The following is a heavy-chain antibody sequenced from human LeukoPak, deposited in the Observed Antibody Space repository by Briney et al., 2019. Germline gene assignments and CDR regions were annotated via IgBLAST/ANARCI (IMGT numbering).Heavy chain of an antibody. CDR3: ARSYYYDSSGYYGGDY. J-gene: IGHJ4*02. V-gene: IGHV1-69*05. CDR2: IIPIFGTA. Sequence: PEASVKVSCKVSGYTLNEISMHWVRQAPGQGLEWMGGIIPIFGTANYAQKFQGRATITTDESTSTAYMELSSLRSEDTAVYYCARSYYYDSSGYYGGDYWGQGTLVTVSS. CDR1: GYTLNEIS. D-gene: IGHD3-22*01.